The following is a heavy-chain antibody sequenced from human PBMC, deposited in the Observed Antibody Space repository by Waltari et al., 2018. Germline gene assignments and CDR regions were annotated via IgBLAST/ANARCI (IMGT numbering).Heavy chain of an antibody. Sequence: EVQLVESGGGLVQPGGSLRLSCEGSGFTFSDYWMTWVRQAPGEGLEWVGNIKHDGSETHYVDSVEGRFTISRDNARNSLYLQMNSLSAEDTAVYYCARDLNVVTMLVVAHDAFDIWGRGTMVTVSS. CDR1: GFTFSDYW. V-gene: IGHV3-7*01. CDR3: ARDLNVVTMLVVAHDAFDI. CDR2: IKHDGSET. D-gene: IGHD3-22*01. J-gene: IGHJ3*02.